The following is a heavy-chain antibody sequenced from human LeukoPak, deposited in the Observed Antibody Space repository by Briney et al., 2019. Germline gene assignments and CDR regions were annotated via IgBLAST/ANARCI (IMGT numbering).Heavy chain of an antibody. CDR1: GGSFSGYY. J-gene: IGHJ3*02. CDR3: ARESVGYLDAFDI. D-gene: IGHD1-1*01. V-gene: IGHV4-34*01. CDR2: INHSGRT. Sequence: SETLSLTCAVYGGSFSGYYWSWIRQPPGKGLEWIGEINHSGRTNYNPSLKSRVTISVDTSKSQFSLKLSSVTAADTAVYYCARESVGYLDAFDIWGQGAMVTVSS.